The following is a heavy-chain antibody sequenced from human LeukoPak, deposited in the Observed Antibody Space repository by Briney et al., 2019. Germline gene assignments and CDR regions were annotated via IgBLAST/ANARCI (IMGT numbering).Heavy chain of an antibody. Sequence: SETLSLTCTVSGGSISSYYWSWIRQPPGKGLEWIGYIYYSGSTNYNPSLKSRVTISVDTSKNQFSLKLSSVTAADTAVYYCARDQTAMAAFDYWGQGTLVTVSS. D-gene: IGHD5-18*01. CDR2: IYYSGST. CDR1: GGSISSYY. J-gene: IGHJ4*02. CDR3: ARDQTAMAAFDY. V-gene: IGHV4-59*12.